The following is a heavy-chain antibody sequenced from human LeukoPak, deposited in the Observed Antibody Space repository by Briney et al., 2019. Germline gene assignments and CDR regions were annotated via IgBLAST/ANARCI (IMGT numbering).Heavy chain of an antibody. V-gene: IGHV3-9*01. D-gene: IGHD6-13*01. J-gene: IGHJ4*02. CDR3: AKDPSRWYTNSFPDY. CDR1: GFTFDDYA. Sequence: PGRSLRLSCVASGFTFDDYAMHWVRQVPGKGLEWVSGISWNSASIDYADSVKGRFTISRDNAKNFLYLHMNSLRAEDTALYYCAKDPSRWYTNSFPDYWGQGTLVTVSS. CDR2: ISWNSASI.